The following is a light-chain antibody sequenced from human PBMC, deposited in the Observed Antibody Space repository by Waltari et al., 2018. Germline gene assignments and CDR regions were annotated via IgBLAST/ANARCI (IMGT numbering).Light chain of an antibody. V-gene: IGKV3-20*01. CDR3: QKYDRLPAT. J-gene: IGKJ1*01. Sequence: EIVLTQSPGTLSLSPGERGTLSCRPSQSVMRFLPWYQQKPGQAPRLLIYGASTRATSIPDRFSGSGSGTDFSPTISRLEPEDFAVYYCQKYDRLPATFGQGTKVEIK. CDR2: GAS. CDR1: QSVMRF.